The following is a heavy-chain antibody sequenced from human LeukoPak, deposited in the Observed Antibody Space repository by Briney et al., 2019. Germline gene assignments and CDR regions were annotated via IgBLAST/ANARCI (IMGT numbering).Heavy chain of an antibody. Sequence: SVKGRFTISRDNAKNSLYLQMNSLRAEDTAIYYCARDRAPKARLGGMDVWGQGTTVIVSS. V-gene: IGHV3-21*06. CDR3: ARDRAPKARLGGMDV. J-gene: IGHJ6*02. D-gene: IGHD3-16*01.